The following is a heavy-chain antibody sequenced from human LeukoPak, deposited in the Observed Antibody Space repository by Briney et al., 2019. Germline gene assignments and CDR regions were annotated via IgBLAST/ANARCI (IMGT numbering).Heavy chain of an antibody. CDR3: SASNQLCLRGLFDY. D-gene: IGHD3-10*02. Sequence: SETLSLTCSVSGDAISTYYWSCIRQPPGKELEWIGYVYYSGRTDYNPSLKSRVTISIDTSKKQFALSLSSVTAAVSAVYYCSASNQLCLRGLFDYWGQGTLVTVSS. J-gene: IGHJ4*02. CDR1: GDAISTYY. V-gene: IGHV4-59*01. CDR2: VYYSGRT.